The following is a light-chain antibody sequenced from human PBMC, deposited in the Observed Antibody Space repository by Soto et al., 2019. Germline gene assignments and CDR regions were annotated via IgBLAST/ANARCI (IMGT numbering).Light chain of an antibody. J-gene: IGKJ1*01. CDR1: ESVSNNY. Sequence: EIVLTHSPDTLSLSPGERATLSCRASESVSNNYLAWYQQKPGQAPRLVIYVASSRATGIPDRFSGSGSGTDFTLTISRLEPEDFAVYYCQQYSKSPLTFGQGTKVEIK. V-gene: IGKV3-20*01. CDR2: VAS. CDR3: QQYSKSPLT.